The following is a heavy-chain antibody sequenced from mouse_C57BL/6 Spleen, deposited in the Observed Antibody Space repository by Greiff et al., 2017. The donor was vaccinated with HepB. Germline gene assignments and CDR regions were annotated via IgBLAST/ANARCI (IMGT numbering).Heavy chain of an antibody. CDR1: GFSLTSYG. CDR2: IWSGGST. J-gene: IGHJ2*01. V-gene: IGHV2-2*01. CDR3: ARTRPPYDGHYGGFDY. D-gene: IGHD2-3*01. Sequence: QVQLKQSGPGLVQPSQSLSITCTVSGFSLTSYGVHWVRQSPGKGLEWLGVIWSGGSTDYNAAFISRLSISKDNSKSHVFFKMNSLQADDTAIYYCARTRPPYDGHYGGFDYWGQGTTLTVSS.